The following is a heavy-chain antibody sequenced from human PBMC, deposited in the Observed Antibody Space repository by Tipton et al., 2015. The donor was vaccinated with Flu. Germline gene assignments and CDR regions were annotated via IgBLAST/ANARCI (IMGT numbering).Heavy chain of an antibody. J-gene: IGHJ4*02. CDR3: ARDYCSGGICYPDY. CDR2: IFATGTA. Sequence: GEALGTHYWTWFRQPAGERLEWIGRIFATGTAIYNPSLRSRVTMSVDTSKNQFSLNLTSVTATDTAMYHCARDYCSGGICYPDYWGQGTLVTVSS. V-gene: IGHV4-4*07. CDR1: GEALGTHY. D-gene: IGHD2-15*01.